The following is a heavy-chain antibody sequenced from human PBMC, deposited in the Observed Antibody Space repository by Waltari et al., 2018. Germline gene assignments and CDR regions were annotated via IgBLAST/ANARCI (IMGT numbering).Heavy chain of an antibody. CDR2: INHSGST. D-gene: IGHD3-10*01. CDR1: GGSFSGYY. CDR3: ARHLRLWFGSRNWFDP. J-gene: IGHJ5*02. V-gene: IGHV4-34*01. Sequence: QVQLQQWGAGLLKPSETLSLTCAVYGGSFSGYYWSWIRQPPGKGLEWIGEINHSGSTNDNPSRKSRVTISVDTSKNQFSLKLSSVTAADTAVYYCARHLRLWFGSRNWFDPWGQGTLVTVSS.